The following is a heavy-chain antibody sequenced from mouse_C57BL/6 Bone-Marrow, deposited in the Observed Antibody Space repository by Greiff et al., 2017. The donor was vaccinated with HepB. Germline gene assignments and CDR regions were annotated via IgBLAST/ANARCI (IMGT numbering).Heavy chain of an antibody. CDR2: ISSGSSYT. Sequence: EVKLVESGGDLVKPGGSLKLSCAASGFTFSSYGMSWVRQTPDKRLEWVATISSGSSYTYYPDSVKGRFTISRDNAKNTLYLQMSSLKSEDTAMYYCARHERIYYGYEDYFDYWGQGTTLTVSS. J-gene: IGHJ2*01. CDR3: ARHERIYYGYEDYFDY. V-gene: IGHV5-6*01. D-gene: IGHD2-2*01. CDR1: GFTFSSYG.